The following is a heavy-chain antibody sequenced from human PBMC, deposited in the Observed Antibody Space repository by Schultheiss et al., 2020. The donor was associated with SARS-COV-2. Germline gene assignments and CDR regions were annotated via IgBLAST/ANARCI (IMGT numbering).Heavy chain of an antibody. Sequence: GGSLRLSCAASGFTFSSYAMSWVRQAPGKGLEWVSAISGSGGSTYYADSVKGRFTISRDNSKNTLYLQMNSLRAEDTAVYYCARESRELHGGTTGAFDIWGQGTMVTVSS. CDR2: ISGSGGST. CDR1: GFTFSSYA. J-gene: IGHJ3*02. CDR3: ARESRELHGGTTGAFDI. V-gene: IGHV3-23*01. D-gene: IGHD1-26*01.